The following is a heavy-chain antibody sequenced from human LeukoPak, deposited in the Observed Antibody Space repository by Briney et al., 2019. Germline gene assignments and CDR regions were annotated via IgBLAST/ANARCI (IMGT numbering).Heavy chain of an antibody. Sequence: GGSLRLSCAASGFTFSNYAMTWVRQAPGKGLEWVSSISSSSSSYIYYADSVKGRFTTSRDNAKNSLYLQMNSLRAEDTAVYYCARDTRLGDYYGSEGLYWGQGTLVTVSS. V-gene: IGHV3-21*01. CDR2: ISSSSSSYI. CDR1: GFTFSNYA. CDR3: ARDTRLGDYYGSEGLY. J-gene: IGHJ4*02. D-gene: IGHD3-10*01.